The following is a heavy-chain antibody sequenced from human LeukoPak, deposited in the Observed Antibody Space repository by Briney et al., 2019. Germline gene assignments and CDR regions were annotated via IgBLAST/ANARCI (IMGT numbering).Heavy chain of an antibody. D-gene: IGHD5-24*01. CDR2: IWYDGRNK. V-gene: IGHV3-33*01. J-gene: IGHJ6*02. CDR3: ARAQGDGYNHYYYYYGMDV. Sequence: PGGSLRLSCAASGFTFSSYGMHWVRQAPGKGLEWVAVIWYDGRNKYYGDSVRGRFTISRDNSKNTLYLQMNSLRAEDTAVYFCARAQGDGYNHYYYYYGMDVWGQATTVTVSS. CDR1: GFTFSSYG.